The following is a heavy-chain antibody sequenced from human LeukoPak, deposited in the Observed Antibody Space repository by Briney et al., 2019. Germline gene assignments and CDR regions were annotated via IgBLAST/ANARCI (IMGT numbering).Heavy chain of an antibody. CDR1: GFTFSSYA. CDR2: ISNSGDST. V-gene: IGHV3-23*01. Sequence: PGGSLRLSCAASGFTFSSYAMSWVRQAPGKGLEWVSAISNSGDSTYYADSVKGRFTISRDSSRNTPYLQMNSLRAEDTAVYYCAKDDAQYSSGWYYFDYWGQGTLVTVSS. J-gene: IGHJ4*02. CDR3: AKDDAQYSSGWYYFDY. D-gene: IGHD6-19*01.